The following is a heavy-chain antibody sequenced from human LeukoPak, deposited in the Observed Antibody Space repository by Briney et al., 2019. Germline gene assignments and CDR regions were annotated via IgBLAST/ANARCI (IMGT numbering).Heavy chain of an antibody. Sequence: PGGSLRLSCAASGFTFSTYEMNWVRQAPGKGLEWVSYISSSGSTIHYADSVKGRFTISRDNAKDSLFLQMNSLRPEDTAVYYCARFSDALDVWGQGTTVIVSS. CDR3: ARFSDALDV. CDR2: ISSSGSTI. D-gene: IGHD2-21*02. V-gene: IGHV3-48*03. J-gene: IGHJ6*02. CDR1: GFTFSTYE.